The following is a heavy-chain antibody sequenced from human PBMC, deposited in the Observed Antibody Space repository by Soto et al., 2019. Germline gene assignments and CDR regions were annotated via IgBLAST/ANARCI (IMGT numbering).Heavy chain of an antibody. CDR2: INAGNGNT. CDR3: AREEVGYADIVVVPAPIGYDY. CDR1: GYTFTSYD. Sequence: AAVKVSCTASGYTFTSYDMLWVRQAPGQRLEWMGWINAGNGNTKYSQKFQGRVTITRDTSASTAYMELSSLRSEDTAVYYCAREEVGYADIVVVPAPIGYDYWGQGTLVTVSS. D-gene: IGHD2-2*02. J-gene: IGHJ4*02. V-gene: IGHV1-3*01.